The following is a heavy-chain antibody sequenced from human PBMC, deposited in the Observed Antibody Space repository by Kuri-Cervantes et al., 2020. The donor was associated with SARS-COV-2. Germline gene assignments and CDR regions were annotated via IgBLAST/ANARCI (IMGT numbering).Heavy chain of an antibody. CDR2: ISSNGGST. V-gene: IGHV3-64D*08. CDR1: GCTFSSYA. D-gene: IGHD3-22*01. J-gene: IGHJ4*02. CDR3: AKLQPFHSGYDDY. Sequence: GESLKISCLASGCTFSSYAMHWVRQAPGKGLEYVSAISSNGGSTYYADSVKGRFTISRDNSKNTLYLQMNSLRAEDTAVYYCAKLQPFHSGYDDYCGQGTLVTVSS.